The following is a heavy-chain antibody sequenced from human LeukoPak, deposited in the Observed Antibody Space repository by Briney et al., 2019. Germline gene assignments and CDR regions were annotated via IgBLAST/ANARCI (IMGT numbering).Heavy chain of an antibody. CDR2: IIPIFGTA. J-gene: IGHJ4*02. CDR3: ARGQGYYPKEGIDY. D-gene: IGHD3-16*01. CDR1: GGTFSSYA. V-gene: IGHV1-69*13. Sequence: SVKVSCKASGGTFSSYAISWVRQAPGQGLEWMGGIIPIFGTANYAQKFQGRVTITADESTSTAYMELSSLRSEDTAVYYCARGQGYYPKEGIDYWGQGTLVAVSS.